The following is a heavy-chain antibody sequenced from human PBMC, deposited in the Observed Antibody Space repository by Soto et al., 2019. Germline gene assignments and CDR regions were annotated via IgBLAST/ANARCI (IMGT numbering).Heavy chain of an antibody. CDR3: AHKHSGWYLFGY. D-gene: IGHD6-19*01. CDR1: GFSLSTSGLG. J-gene: IGHJ4*02. CDR2: IYWNDDK. V-gene: IGHV2-5*01. Sequence: QITLKESGPTLVRPTQTLTLTCTFSGFSLSTSGLGVGWIRQPPGKALECLALIYWNDDKRYSPSLKARLTITKDTCKTQVVLTMTTMDPVDPATYYSAHKHSGWYLFGYWGQGTLVTVSS.